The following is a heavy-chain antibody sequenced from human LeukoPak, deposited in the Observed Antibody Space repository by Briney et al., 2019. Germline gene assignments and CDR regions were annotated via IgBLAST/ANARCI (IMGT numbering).Heavy chain of an antibody. J-gene: IGHJ6*02. CDR1: GGTFSSYA. D-gene: IGHD3-10*01. V-gene: IGHV1-69*04. CDR3: ASRVGVRGDVDV. CDR2: IIPILGIA. Sequence: ASVKVSCKASGGTFSSYAISWVRQAPGQGLEWMGRIIPILGIANYAQKFQGRVTITADKSTSTAYMELSSLRSEDTAVYYCASRVGVRGDVDVWGQGTTVTVSS.